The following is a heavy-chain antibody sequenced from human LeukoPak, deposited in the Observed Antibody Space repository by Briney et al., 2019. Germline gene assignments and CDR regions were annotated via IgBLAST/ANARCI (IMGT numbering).Heavy chain of an antibody. CDR2: IYYSGST. D-gene: IGHD3-3*01. J-gene: IGHJ6*02. CDR3: ARAPAPISWDFWSGYKYYYGMDV. V-gene: IGHV4-59*12. Sequence: PSETLSLTCTVSGGSISSYYWSWIRQPPGKGLEWIGYIYYSGSTNYNPSLKSRVTISVDTSKNQFSLKLSSVTAADTAVYYCARAPAPISWDFWSGYKYYYGMDVWGQGTTVTVSS. CDR1: GGSISSYY.